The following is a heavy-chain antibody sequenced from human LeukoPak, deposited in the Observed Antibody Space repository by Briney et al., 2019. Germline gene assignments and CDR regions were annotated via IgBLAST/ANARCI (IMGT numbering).Heavy chain of an antibody. V-gene: IGHV3-66*01. CDR2: IYTAGTT. Sequence: PGGSLRLSCVACGFTVRGNYMSLVRQAPGKGLEWVSAIYTAGTTHYADSVKGRFTISRDNSKNTLCLQMNSLRAEDTAVYYCARGTVGYGAYGLDVWGLGTTVTVSS. D-gene: IGHD3-22*01. CDR3: ARGTVGYGAYGLDV. CDR1: GFTVRGNY. J-gene: IGHJ6*02.